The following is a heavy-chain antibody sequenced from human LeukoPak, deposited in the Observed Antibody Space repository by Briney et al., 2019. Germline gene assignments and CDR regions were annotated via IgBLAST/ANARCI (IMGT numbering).Heavy chain of an antibody. Sequence: GGSLRLSCAASGFTFSSYSMNWVRQARGKGLEWVSSISRRSSYLYYASSVKGRFTISRDNAKNSLYLQMNSLRAEDTAVYYCARDPPDNYDILTGYYLSVYFDYWGQGTLVTVSS. CDR3: ARDPPDNYDILTGYYLSVYFDY. D-gene: IGHD3-9*01. V-gene: IGHV3-21*01. CDR2: ISRRSSYL. J-gene: IGHJ4*02. CDR1: GFTFSSYS.